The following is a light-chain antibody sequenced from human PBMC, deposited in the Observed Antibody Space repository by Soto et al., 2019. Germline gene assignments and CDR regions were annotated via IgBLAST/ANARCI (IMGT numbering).Light chain of an antibody. Sequence: ESVLTQSPGTLSLSPGERATLSCRASQSVSSNYLAWYQQKPGQAPRLLIYGASARATGIPARFSGSGYGTEFTLTISSLQSEDFAVYYCQQYNNWPLTFGGGTKVDI. CDR3: QQYNNWPLT. V-gene: IGKV3D-15*01. J-gene: IGKJ4*01. CDR1: QSVSSN. CDR2: GAS.